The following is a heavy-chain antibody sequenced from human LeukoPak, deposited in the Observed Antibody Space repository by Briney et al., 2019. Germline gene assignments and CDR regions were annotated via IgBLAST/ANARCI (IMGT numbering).Heavy chain of an antibody. Sequence: ASVKVSCKASGYTSTSYGISWVRQAPGQGLEWMGWISAYNGNTNYAQKLQGRVTMTTDTSTSTAYMELRSLRSDDTAVYYCARDLGLVAAAGTGWFDPWGQGTLVTVSS. CDR1: GYTSTSYG. CDR3: ARDLGLVAAAGTGWFDP. D-gene: IGHD6-13*01. CDR2: ISAYNGNT. J-gene: IGHJ5*02. V-gene: IGHV1-18*01.